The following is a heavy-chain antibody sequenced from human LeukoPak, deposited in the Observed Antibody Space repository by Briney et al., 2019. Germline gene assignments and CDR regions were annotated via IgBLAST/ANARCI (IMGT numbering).Heavy chain of an antibody. CDR3: ARRHSSGWYPD. Sequence: ASVKVSCKASGYTFSSYDISWVRQAPGQGLEWMGWISAYNGNTNYAQKLQGRVTMTTDTSTSTAYMELRSLRSDDTAVYYCARRHSSGWYPDWGQGTLVTVSS. J-gene: IGHJ4*02. CDR2: ISAYNGNT. V-gene: IGHV1-18*01. CDR1: GYTFSSYD. D-gene: IGHD6-19*01.